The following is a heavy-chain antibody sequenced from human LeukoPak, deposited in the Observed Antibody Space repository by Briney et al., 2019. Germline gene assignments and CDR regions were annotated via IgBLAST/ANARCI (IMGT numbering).Heavy chain of an antibody. CDR3: AKALDGYNYPDYYGLDV. CDR2: ISGSGSST. V-gene: IGHV3-23*01. D-gene: IGHD5-24*01. CDR1: GFTFSRHG. Sequence: GGSLRLSCAASGFTFSRHGMSWVRQAPGKGLEWASSISGSGSSTHFADSVKGRFTISRDNSKNTLYLQVISLRAEDTAVYYCAKALDGYNYPDYYGLDVWGRGTTVTVSS. J-gene: IGHJ6*02.